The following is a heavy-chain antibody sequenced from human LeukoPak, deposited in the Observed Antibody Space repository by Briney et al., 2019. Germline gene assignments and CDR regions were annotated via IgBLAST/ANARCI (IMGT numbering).Heavy chain of an antibody. CDR3: AREGTAVYCRGGSCDYVYYGMDV. Sequence: GGSLRLSCAASGFTFSTYSINWVRQAPGKGPKWVSSISSTSTYIYYADSVKGRFTISRDNAKNSLYLQMNSLRDEDTAVYYCAREGTAVYCRGGSCDYVYYGMDVWGKGTTVTVSS. CDR1: GFTFSTYS. D-gene: IGHD2-15*01. V-gene: IGHV3-21*01. J-gene: IGHJ6*04. CDR2: ISSTSTYI.